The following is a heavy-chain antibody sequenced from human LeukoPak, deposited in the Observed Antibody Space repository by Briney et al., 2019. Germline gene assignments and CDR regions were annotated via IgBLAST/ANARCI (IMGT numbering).Heavy chain of an antibody. V-gene: IGHV1-8*01. J-gene: IGHJ4*02. CDR2: MNPNSGNT. Sequence: ASVKVSCKASGDTFTSYDINWVRQATGHGLEWIGWMNPNSGNTGYAQKFQGRVTMTRNTSISTAYMELSSLRSEDTAVYYCARSAASPPYRKERGRIYYFDYWGQGTLVTVSS. D-gene: IGHD1-26*01. CDR1: GDTFTSYD. CDR3: ARSAASPPYRKERGRIYYFDY.